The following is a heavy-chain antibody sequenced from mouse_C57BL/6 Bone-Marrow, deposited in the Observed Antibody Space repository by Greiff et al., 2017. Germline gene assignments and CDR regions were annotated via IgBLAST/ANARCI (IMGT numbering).Heavy chain of an antibody. J-gene: IGHJ4*01. D-gene: IGHD3-3*01. Sequence: EVKLQESGGGLVQPKGSLKLSCAASGFSFNTYAMNWVRQAPGKGLEWVARIRSTSNNYATYYADAVKDRFTISRVDSESMIYLQMNNLKTEDTAMYYWVGHEGRGYAMDYWGQGTSVTVSS. CDR1: GFSFNTYA. CDR3: VGHEGRGYAMDY. CDR2: IRSTSNNYAT. V-gene: IGHV10-1*01.